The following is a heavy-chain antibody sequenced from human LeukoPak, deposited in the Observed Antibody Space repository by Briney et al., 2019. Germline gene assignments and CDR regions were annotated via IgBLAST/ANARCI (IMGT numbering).Heavy chain of an antibody. CDR3: ARTYTAVHYFDY. D-gene: IGHD2-21*02. CDR2: INPSGGST. Sequence: GASAKVSCKASGYTFTSYYMHWVRQAPGQGLEWMGIINPSGGSTSYAQNFQGRVAMTRDTSTSTVYMELSGLTSDDTALYYCARTYTAVHYFDYWGQGTLVTVSS. CDR1: GYTFTSYY. V-gene: IGHV1-46*01. J-gene: IGHJ4*02.